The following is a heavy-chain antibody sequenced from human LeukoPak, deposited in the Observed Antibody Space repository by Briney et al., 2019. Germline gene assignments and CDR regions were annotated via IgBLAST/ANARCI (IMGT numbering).Heavy chain of an antibody. CDR3: AREWRPRSSGWRAIDY. CDR1: GFTFSSYA. J-gene: IGHJ4*02. CDR2: IWYDGSNK. V-gene: IGHV3-33*08. D-gene: IGHD6-19*01. Sequence: PGGSLRLSCAASGFTFSSYAMSWVRQAPGKGLEWVAVIWYDGSNKYYADSVKGRFTISRDNSKNTLYLQMNSLRAEDTAVYYCAREWRPRSSGWRAIDYWGQGTLVTVSS.